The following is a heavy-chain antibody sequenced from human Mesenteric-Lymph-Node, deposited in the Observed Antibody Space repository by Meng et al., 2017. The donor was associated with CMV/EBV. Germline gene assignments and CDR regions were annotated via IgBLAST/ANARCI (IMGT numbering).Heavy chain of an antibody. CDR3: ARDAIMWELLEQITFDY. D-gene: IGHD1-26*01. CDR2: MNPGSGNT. CDR1: GYTFTSHD. V-gene: IGHV1-8*02. J-gene: IGHJ4*02. Sequence: ASVKVSCKASGYTFTSHDINWVRQAPGQGLEWMGWMNPGSGNTGYAQKFQGRVTMTSNTSISTAYMELSSLRSDDTAVYYCARDAIMWELLEQITFDYWGQGTLVTVSS.